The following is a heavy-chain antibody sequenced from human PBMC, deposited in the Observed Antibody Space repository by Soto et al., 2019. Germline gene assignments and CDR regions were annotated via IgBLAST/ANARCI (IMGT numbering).Heavy chain of an antibody. J-gene: IGHJ5*02. Sequence: GGSLRLSCAASGFTFSSYGMHWVRQAPGKGLEWVAVISYDGSNKYYADSVKGRFTISRDNSKNTLYLQMNSMRSEYTAVYYCAIDRRGEYCSGGSCPHPGFDPWGQGTLVTVSS. D-gene: IGHD2-15*01. CDR1: GFTFSSYG. CDR2: ISYDGSNK. CDR3: AIDRRGEYCSGGSCPHPGFDP. V-gene: IGHV3-30*03.